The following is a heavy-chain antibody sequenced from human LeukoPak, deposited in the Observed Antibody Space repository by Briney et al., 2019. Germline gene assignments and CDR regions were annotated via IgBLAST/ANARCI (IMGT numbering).Heavy chain of an antibody. Sequence: GGSLRLSCAASGFTFSDYYMSWIRQAPGKGLEWVSYISSSGSTIYYADSVKGRFTISRDNAKNSLYLQMNSLRAEDTAVYYCAREDSSYDMALDYWGQGTLVTVSS. J-gene: IGHJ4*02. V-gene: IGHV3-11*01. CDR1: GFTFSDYY. D-gene: IGHD5-12*01. CDR3: AREDSSYDMALDY. CDR2: ISSSGSTI.